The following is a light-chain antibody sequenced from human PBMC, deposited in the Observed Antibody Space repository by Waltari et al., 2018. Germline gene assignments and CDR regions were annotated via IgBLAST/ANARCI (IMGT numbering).Light chain of an antibody. CDR2: AAS. Sequence: DIQITHSPPPLSASVGDRVPLTCRASQTISRYLHWYQQKPGKAPNLLIYAASSLQSGVPSRFSGSGSGRDFTLIITSLQPEDFATYYCQQSYSFTRTFGQGTKVEIK. CDR1: QTISRY. J-gene: IGKJ1*01. V-gene: IGKV1-39*01. CDR3: QQSYSFTRT.